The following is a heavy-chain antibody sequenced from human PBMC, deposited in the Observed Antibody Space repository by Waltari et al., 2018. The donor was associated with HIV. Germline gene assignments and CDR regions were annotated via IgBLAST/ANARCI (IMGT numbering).Heavy chain of an antibody. Sequence: VQLVESGGGSIKTGGSLRLSCAGSGFSVRNHWMDWVRQGPGKGLVWVARINSDGSTRNYADAVKGRCVISRDNSRNTVYLQLNSVKVEETAVYFCAGASHYIEFSTFDGDYYFDLWGRGTRVAVSS. V-gene: IGHV3-74*01. CDR1: GFSVRNHW. CDR2: INSDGSTR. D-gene: IGHD3-9*01. J-gene: IGHJ4*02. CDR3: AGASHYIEFSTFDGDYYFDL.